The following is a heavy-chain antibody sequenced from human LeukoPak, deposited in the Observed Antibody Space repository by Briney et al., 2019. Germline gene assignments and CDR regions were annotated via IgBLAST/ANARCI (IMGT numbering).Heavy chain of an antibody. CDR3: ASRRYFDWLVDY. D-gene: IGHD3-9*01. CDR2: ISYDGSNK. J-gene: IGHJ4*02. CDR1: GFTFSSYA. V-gene: IGHV3-30-3*01. Sequence: GGSLRLSCAASGFTFSSYAMHWVRQAPGKGLEWVAVISYDGSNKYYADSVKGRFTISRDNSKNTLYLQMNSLRAEDTAVYYCASRRYFDWLVDYWGQGTLVTVSS.